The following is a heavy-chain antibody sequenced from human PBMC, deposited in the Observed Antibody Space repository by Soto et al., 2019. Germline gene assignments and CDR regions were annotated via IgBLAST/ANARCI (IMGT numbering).Heavy chain of an antibody. Sequence: QVQLVQSGAEVKKPGSSVRVSCKASGGTFSRYAINWVRQAPGHGVEWMGGTIPLFDTPNYAQKFRGRVTITADESASTAHMELRSLTSDDTAVYYCARNYGHDCGGGDCYFYFWGQGTLVTVSS. CDR2: TIPLFDTP. CDR3: ARNYGHDCGGGDCYFYF. D-gene: IGHD5-12*01. CDR1: GGTFSRYA. V-gene: IGHV1-69*01. J-gene: IGHJ4*02.